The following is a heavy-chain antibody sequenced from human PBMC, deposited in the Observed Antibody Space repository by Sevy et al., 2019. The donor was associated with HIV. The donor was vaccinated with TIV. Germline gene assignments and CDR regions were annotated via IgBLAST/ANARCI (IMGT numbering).Heavy chain of an antibody. Sequence: SETLSLTCAVYGGSFSGYYWNWIRQSPGKGLEWIGEINHSGITHSNPSLKSRVTISVDTSKNQFSLRLNSVTAADMAVYYCARAPPVVVVPGAPSWFDPWGQGTLVTVSS. CDR2: INHSGIT. J-gene: IGHJ5*02. CDR1: GGSFSGYY. V-gene: IGHV4-34*01. CDR3: ARAPPVVVVPGAPSWFDP. D-gene: IGHD2-2*01.